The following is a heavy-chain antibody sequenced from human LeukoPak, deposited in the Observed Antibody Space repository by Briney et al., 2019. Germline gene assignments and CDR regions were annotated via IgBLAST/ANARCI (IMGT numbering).Heavy chain of an antibody. CDR3: ATSFIVVVPAAIIF. CDR1: GFTFSSYA. V-gene: IGHV3-23*01. Sequence: TGGSLRLSCAASGFTFSSYAMSWVRQAPGKGLEWVSAISGSGGSTYYADSVKGRFTISRDNSKNTLYLQMNSLRAEDTAVYYCATSFIVVVPAAIIFWGQGTLVTVSS. D-gene: IGHD2-2*02. J-gene: IGHJ4*02. CDR2: ISGSGGST.